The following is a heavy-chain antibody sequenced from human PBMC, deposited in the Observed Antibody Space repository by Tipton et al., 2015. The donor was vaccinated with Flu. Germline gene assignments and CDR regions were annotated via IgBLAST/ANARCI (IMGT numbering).Heavy chain of an antibody. CDR2: IYYSGST. Sequence: GLVKPSETLSLTCTVSGGSISSSSYYWGWIRQPPGKGLEWIGSIYYSGSTYYNPSLKSRVTISVDTSKNQFSLKLSSVTAADTAVYYCARESMIVVVIARYFDHWGRGTLVTVSS. CDR3: ARESMIVVVIARYFDH. D-gene: IGHD3-22*01. V-gene: IGHV4-39*07. J-gene: IGHJ2*01. CDR1: GGSISSSSYY.